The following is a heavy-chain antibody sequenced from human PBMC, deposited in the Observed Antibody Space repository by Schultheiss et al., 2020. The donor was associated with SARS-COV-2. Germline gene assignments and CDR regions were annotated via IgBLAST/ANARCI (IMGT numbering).Heavy chain of an antibody. CDR2: IYSGGST. CDR1: GFTVSSNY. Sequence: GGSLRLSCAASGFTVSSNYMSWVRQAPGKGLEWVSVIYSGGSTYYADSVKGRFTISRDNSKNTLYLQMNSLRAEDTAVYYCARSPLAYCGGDCYDNWFDPWGQGTLVTVSS. D-gene: IGHD2-21*02. CDR3: ARSPLAYCGGDCYDNWFDP. J-gene: IGHJ5*02. V-gene: IGHV3-66*01.